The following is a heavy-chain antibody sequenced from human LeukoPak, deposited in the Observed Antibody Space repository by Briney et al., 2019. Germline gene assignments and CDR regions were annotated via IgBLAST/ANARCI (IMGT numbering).Heavy chain of an antibody. CDR3: ARERVYWNYVSQPPMIAGYYFDY. J-gene: IGHJ4*02. Sequence: ASVKVSCKASGYTFTSYGISWVRQAPGQGVEWMGWISAYNGNTNYAQKLQGRVTMTTDTSTSTAYMELRSLRSDDTAVYYCARERVYWNYVSQPPMIAGYYFDYWGQGTLVTVSS. V-gene: IGHV1-18*01. CDR1: GYTFTSYG. CDR2: ISAYNGNT. D-gene: IGHD1-7*01.